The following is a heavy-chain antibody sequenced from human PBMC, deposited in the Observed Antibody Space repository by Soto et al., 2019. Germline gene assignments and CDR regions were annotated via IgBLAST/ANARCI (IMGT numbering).Heavy chain of an antibody. CDR3: ASEYSSGWAPHYYYGMDV. CDR1: GYTFTGYF. CDR2: INPYSGNA. D-gene: IGHD6-19*01. Sequence: ASVKVSCKASGYTFTGYFMHWVRQAPGQGLEWMGWINPYSGNADYAQRFQGRVTMTTDTSTSTAYMELRSLRFDDTAVYYCASEYSSGWAPHYYYGMDVWGQGTTVTVSS. J-gene: IGHJ6*02. V-gene: IGHV1-2*02.